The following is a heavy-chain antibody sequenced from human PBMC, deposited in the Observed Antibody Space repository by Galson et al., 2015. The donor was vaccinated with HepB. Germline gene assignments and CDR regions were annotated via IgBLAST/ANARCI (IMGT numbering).Heavy chain of an antibody. CDR1: GGSISSYY. CDR2: IYSTGST. J-gene: IGHJ3*02. CDR3: ARDRIAVAGRDAFDI. V-gene: IGHV4-59*01. D-gene: IGHD6-19*01. Sequence: SETLSLTCTVSGGSISSYYWSWIRQPPGKGLEWIGYIYSTGSTNYNPSLKSRVTISVDTSKNQLSLKLRSVTAADTAVYYCARDRIAVAGRDAFDIWGQGTMVTVSS.